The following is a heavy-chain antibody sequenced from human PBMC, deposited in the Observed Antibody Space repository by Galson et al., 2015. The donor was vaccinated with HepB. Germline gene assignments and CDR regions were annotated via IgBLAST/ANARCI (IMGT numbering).Heavy chain of an antibody. CDR3: AKDHLTSSIAVAGPFDY. V-gene: IGHV3-23*01. CDR2: ISGTGGSR. CDR1: GLTFSSYA. D-gene: IGHD6-19*01. J-gene: IGHJ4*02. Sequence: SLRLSCAASGLTFSSYAMSWVRQAPGKGLEWVASISGTGGSRYYADSVKGRFSISRDNSKNTLHLQLNSLRAEDTAVYYCAKDHLTSSIAVAGPFDYWGQGTLVTVSS.